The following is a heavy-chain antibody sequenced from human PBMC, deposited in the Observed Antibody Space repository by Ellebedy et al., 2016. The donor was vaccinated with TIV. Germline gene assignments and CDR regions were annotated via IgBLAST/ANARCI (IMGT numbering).Heavy chain of an antibody. V-gene: IGHV4-34*01. Sequence: SETLSLTXTVSGGSISSYYWSWIRQPPGKGLEWIGEINHSGSTNYNPSLKSRVTISVDTSKNQFSLKLSSVTAADTAVYYCASTGYSYGYPQVGGFDYWGQGTLVTVSS. D-gene: IGHD5-18*01. CDR2: INHSGST. CDR1: GGSISSYY. CDR3: ASTGYSYGYPQVGGFDY. J-gene: IGHJ4*02.